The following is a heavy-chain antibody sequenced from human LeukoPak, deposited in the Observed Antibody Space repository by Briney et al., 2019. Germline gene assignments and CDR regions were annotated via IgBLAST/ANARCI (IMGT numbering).Heavy chain of an antibody. CDR1: GYSISSGYD. J-gene: IGHJ6*03. CDR3: ARVAPATYYMDV. CDR2: IYHSGST. D-gene: IGHD2-2*01. Sequence: SETLSLTCTVSGYSISSGYDWGWIRQPPGKGLEWIGSIYHSGSTYYNPSLKSRVTISVDTSKNQFSLKLSSVTAADTAVYYCARVAPATYYMDVWGKGTTVTVSS. V-gene: IGHV4-38-2*02.